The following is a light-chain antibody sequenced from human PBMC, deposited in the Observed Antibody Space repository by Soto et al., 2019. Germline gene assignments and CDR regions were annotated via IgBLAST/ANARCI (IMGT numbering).Light chain of an antibody. Sequence: AIQLTQSPSSLSASVGDRVTITCRASQGISSALAWYQQKPGKAPKLLIYDASSLESGVPSRFSGSGSGTDFTLTISSLQPEDFATYYCQQFYNYPTLYTFGQGTKLEIK. CDR3: QQFYNYPTLYT. CDR2: DAS. J-gene: IGKJ2*01. V-gene: IGKV1D-13*01. CDR1: QGISSA.